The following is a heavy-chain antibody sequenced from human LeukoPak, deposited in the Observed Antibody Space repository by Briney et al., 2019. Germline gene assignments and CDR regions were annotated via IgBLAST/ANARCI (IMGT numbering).Heavy chain of an antibody. D-gene: IGHD3-10*01. J-gene: IGHJ4*02. CDR2: ISGSGGST. Sequence: GGSLRLSCAASGLTFSTYGMTWVRQAPGKGLEWVSAISGSGGSTYYADSVKGRFTISRDNSKNTLYLQMNSLRAEDTAVYYCAKSPHMVRGVIITYFDYWGQGTLVTVSS. CDR1: GLTFSTYG. V-gene: IGHV3-23*01. CDR3: AKSPHMVRGVIITYFDY.